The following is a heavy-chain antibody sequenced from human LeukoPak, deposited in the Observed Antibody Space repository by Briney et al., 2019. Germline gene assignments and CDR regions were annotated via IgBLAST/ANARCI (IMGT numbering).Heavy chain of an antibody. CDR2: IKEDGSEK. CDR1: GFTFSSYW. D-gene: IGHD3-9*01. V-gene: IGHV3-7*04. J-gene: IGHJ4*02. Sequence: GGSLRLSCAASGFTFSSYWMSWVRQAPGKGLEWVANIKEDGSEKYFVDSVKGRFTISRDNAKNSLSLQMNSLRGEDTAVYYCARERTYYDIFTGYRFDYWGQGTLVTVSS. CDR3: ARERTYYDIFTGYRFDY.